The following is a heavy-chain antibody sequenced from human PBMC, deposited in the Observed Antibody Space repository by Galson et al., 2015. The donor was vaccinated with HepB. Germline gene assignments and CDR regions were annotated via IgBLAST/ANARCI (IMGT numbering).Heavy chain of an antibody. CDR3: HTTTVTTGYYAMDV. CDR1: GFTFSSYV. D-gene: IGHD4-17*01. Sequence: SLRLSCAASGFTFSSYVMHWVRQAPGKGLVWVSRINSDGSSTSYADSVKGRFTISRDNAKNTLFLQMNSLRAEDTAGYYCHTTTVTTGYYAMDVWGQGTTGTVSS. CDR2: INSDGSST. V-gene: IGHV3-74*01. J-gene: IGHJ6*02.